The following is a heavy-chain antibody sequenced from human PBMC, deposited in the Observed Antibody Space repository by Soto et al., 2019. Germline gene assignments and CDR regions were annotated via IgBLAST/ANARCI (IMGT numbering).Heavy chain of an antibody. Sequence: PGGSLRLSCAASGFTFSSYGMHWVRQAPGKGLEWVAVISYDGSNKYYADSVKGRFTISRDNSKNTLYLQMNSLRAEDTAVYYCAKDRVLAVAASTSAYYYYGMDVWGQGTTVTVS. D-gene: IGHD6-19*01. CDR2: ISYDGSNK. CDR3: AKDRVLAVAASTSAYYYYGMDV. J-gene: IGHJ6*02. V-gene: IGHV3-30*18. CDR1: GFTFSSYG.